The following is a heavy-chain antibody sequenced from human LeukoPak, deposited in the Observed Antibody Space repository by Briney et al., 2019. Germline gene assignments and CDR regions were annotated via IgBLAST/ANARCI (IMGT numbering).Heavy chain of an antibody. J-gene: IGHJ4*02. V-gene: IGHV3-21*01. CDR1: GFTFSSYS. CDR3: AREGGRSGVGIGFDY. Sequence: GGSLRLSCAASGFTFSSYSMNWVRQAPGKGLEWVSSISGSSTYIHYADSVKGRFTISRDNAKNSLYLQTNSLRAEDTAVYYCAREGGRSGVGIGFDYWGQGTLVTVSS. CDR2: ISGSSTYI. D-gene: IGHD1-26*01.